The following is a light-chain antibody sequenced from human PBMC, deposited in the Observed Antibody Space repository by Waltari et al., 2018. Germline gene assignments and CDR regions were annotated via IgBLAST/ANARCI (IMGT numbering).Light chain of an antibody. CDR2: DVC. CDR3: SSYISSSTLEV. Sequence: QSALTQPASVSGPPGPSLPISCPGTSLDVGGYYYPPWYQQHPGKAPKLMIFDVCNRPSGVSNRFSGSKSGNTASLTISGLQAEDEADYYCSSYISSSTLEVFGGGTRLTVL. V-gene: IGLV2-14*03. CDR1: SLDVGGYYY. J-gene: IGLJ3*02.